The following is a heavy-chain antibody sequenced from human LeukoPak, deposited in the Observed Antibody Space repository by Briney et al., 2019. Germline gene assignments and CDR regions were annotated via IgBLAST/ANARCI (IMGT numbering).Heavy chain of an antibody. CDR1: GYTFSSYG. CDR2: ISAYNGNT. Sequence: ASVKVSCKASGYTFSSYGISWVRQAPGQGLEWMGWISAYNGNTNDAQKLQGRVTMTTDTSTSTAYMELRSLRSDDTAVYYCARFPIQPRSRHIADYWGQGTLVTVSS. CDR3: ARFPIQPRSRHIADY. D-gene: IGHD5-18*01. J-gene: IGHJ4*02. V-gene: IGHV1-18*01.